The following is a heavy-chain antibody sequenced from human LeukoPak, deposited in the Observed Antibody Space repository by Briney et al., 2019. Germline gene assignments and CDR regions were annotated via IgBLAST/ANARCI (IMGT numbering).Heavy chain of an antibody. D-gene: IGHD3-22*01. CDR1: GGSISSSSDY. Sequence: SETLSLTCTVSGGSISSSSDYWGWIRQPPGKGLEWIGSIYYSGSTYYNPSLKSRVTISVDTSKNQFSLKLSSVTAADTAVYYCARPYYYDSSGYYYDYWGQGTLVTVSS. V-gene: IGHV4-39*01. CDR3: ARPYYYDSSGYYYDY. J-gene: IGHJ4*02. CDR2: IYYSGST.